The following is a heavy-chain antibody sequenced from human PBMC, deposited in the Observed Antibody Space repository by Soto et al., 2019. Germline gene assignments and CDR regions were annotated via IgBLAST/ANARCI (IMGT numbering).Heavy chain of an antibody. CDR2: IYYSGST. CDR1: GGSISSSSYY. CDR3: ARLVQLVDY. D-gene: IGHD6-6*01. Sequence: QLQLQESGPGLVKPSETLSLTCTVSGGSISSSSYYWGWIRQPPGKGLEWIGSIYYSGSTYYNPSLKGRATISVDTSKSQFSLKLGSVTAADTAVYYCARLVQLVDYWGQGTLVTVSS. J-gene: IGHJ4*02. V-gene: IGHV4-39*01.